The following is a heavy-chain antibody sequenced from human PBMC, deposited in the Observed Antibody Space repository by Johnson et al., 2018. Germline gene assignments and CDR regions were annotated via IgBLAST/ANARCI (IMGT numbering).Heavy chain of an antibody. CDR3: AGGGQGAFDI. J-gene: IGHJ3*02. Sequence: VQLVETGGGVVQPGRSLRLSCAASGFTFSSYAMHWVRQAPGKGLEWVALISFDGSNRYYADSVKGRFTISRDNSKNTLYLQMNSLRAEDPAVYYCAGGGQGAFDIWGQGTMVTVSS. CDR1: GFTFSSYA. V-gene: IGHV3-30-3*01. CDR2: ISFDGSNR.